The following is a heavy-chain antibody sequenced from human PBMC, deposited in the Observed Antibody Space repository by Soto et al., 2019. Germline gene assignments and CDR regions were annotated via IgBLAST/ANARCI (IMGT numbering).Heavy chain of an antibody. V-gene: IGHV3-23*01. CDR1: AFTFNNYA. CDR3: AKSRYSDSSGDFYDY. D-gene: IGHD3-22*01. Sequence: TGGSLRLSYAASAFTFNNYAMSWVRQAPGKGLEWVSGIGGSGRTTYYADSVKGRFTISRDNSNNTLFLQMNGLRAEDTAVYYCAKSRYSDSSGDFYDYWGQGTLVTVAS. J-gene: IGHJ4*02. CDR2: IGGSGRTT.